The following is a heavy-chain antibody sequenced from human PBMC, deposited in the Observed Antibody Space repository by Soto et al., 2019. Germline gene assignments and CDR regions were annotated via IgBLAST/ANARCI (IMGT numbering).Heavy chain of an antibody. J-gene: IGHJ6*02. V-gene: IGHV3-74*01. CDR2: INSDGSST. D-gene: IGHD1-26*01. CDR1: GFTFSSYW. Sequence: GGSLRLSCAASGFTFSSYWMHWVRQAPGKGLVWVSRINSDGSSTSYADSAKGRFTISRDNAKNTLYLQMNSLRAEDTAVYYCARWDLKLGRYYYYGMDVWGQGTTVTVSS. CDR3: ARWDLKLGRYYYYGMDV.